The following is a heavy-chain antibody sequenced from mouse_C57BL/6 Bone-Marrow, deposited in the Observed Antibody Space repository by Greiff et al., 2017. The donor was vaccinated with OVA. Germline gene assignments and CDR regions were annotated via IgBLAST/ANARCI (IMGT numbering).Heavy chain of an antibody. D-gene: IGHD2-3*01. Sequence: VQLQQPGAELVRPGTSVKLSCKASGYTFTSYWMHWVKQRPGQGLEWIGVIDPSDSYTNYNQKFKGKATLTVDTSSSTAYMQLSSLTSEYSAGYYCARWGLLDYAIDYWGQGTSVTVSS. V-gene: IGHV1-59*01. CDR3: ARWGLLDYAIDY. CDR2: IDPSDSYT. J-gene: IGHJ4*01. CDR1: GYTFTSYW.